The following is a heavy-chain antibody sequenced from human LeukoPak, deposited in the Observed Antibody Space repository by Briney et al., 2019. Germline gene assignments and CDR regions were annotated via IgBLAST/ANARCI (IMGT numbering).Heavy chain of an antibody. D-gene: IGHD3-10*01. Sequence: PGRSLRLSCAASGFTFSSYGMHWVRQAPGKGLEWVAAISYDGSNKYSADSVKGRFTISRDNAKNSLYLQMNSLRAEDTAVYYCARDLGFGESFDPWGQGTLVTVSS. J-gene: IGHJ5*02. V-gene: IGHV3-30*03. CDR1: GFTFSSYG. CDR2: ISYDGSNK. CDR3: ARDLGFGESFDP.